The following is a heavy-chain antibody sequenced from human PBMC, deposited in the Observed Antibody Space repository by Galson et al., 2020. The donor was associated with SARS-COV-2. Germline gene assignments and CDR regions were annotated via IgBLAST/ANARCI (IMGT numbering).Heavy chain of an antibody. V-gene: IGHV3-9*01. CDR1: GFNFEDFA. J-gene: IGHJ3*01. CDR3: VKRHTPLFAMIGGNYSFSFDL. D-gene: IGHD3-22*01. CDR2: VSWNSGSL. Sequence: SLKISCRASGFNFEDFAMHWFRLATGKGLEWVAGVSWNSGSLAYGDSVKGRFVISRDNAKQSLFLQMNNLRPEDTALYYCVKRHTPLFAMIGGNYSFSFDLWGQGTMVTIAS.